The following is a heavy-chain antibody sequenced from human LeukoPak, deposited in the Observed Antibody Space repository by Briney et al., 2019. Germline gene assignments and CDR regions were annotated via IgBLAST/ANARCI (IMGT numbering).Heavy chain of an antibody. CDR3: ARDHGVRYYGSGSWYYFDY. CDR1: GGTFISYA. V-gene: IGHV1-69*13. D-gene: IGHD3-10*01. Sequence: SVKDSCKASGGTFISYAISWVRQTPGQGLECMGRIIPIFGTANYAQKCQGRVTITADESTSTAYMELSSMRSEDTAVYYCARDHGVRYYGSGSWYYFDYWGQGTLVTVSS. CDR2: IIPIFGTA. J-gene: IGHJ4*02.